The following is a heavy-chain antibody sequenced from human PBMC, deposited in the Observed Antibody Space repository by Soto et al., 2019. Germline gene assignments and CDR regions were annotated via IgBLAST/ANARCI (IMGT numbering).Heavy chain of an antibody. CDR3: ARDSSGYHNWFDP. J-gene: IGHJ5*02. Sequence: SETLSLTCTVSGDSIISSDFYWGWVRQPPGKGLEWIGSIFYLGSSYYNPSLKSRVTISVDTSKNQFSLKLSSVTAADTAVYYCARDSSGYHNWFDPWGQGTLVTVSS. V-gene: IGHV4-39*07. D-gene: IGHD3-22*01. CDR2: IFYLGSS. CDR1: GDSIISSDFY.